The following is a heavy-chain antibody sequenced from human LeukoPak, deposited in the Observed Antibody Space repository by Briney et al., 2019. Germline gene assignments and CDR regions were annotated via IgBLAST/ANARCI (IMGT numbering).Heavy chain of an antibody. V-gene: IGHV1-69*13. J-gene: IGHJ4*02. CDR3: ARDARYCSGGSCSRGYYSDY. CDR2: IIPIFGTA. Sequence: GASVKVSCKASGGTFSSYAISWVRQAPGQGLEWMGGIIPIFGTANYAQKFQGRVTITADESTSTAYMELSSLRSEDTAVYYCARDARYCSGGSCSRGYYSDYWGQGTLVTVSS. CDR1: GGTFSSYA. D-gene: IGHD2-15*01.